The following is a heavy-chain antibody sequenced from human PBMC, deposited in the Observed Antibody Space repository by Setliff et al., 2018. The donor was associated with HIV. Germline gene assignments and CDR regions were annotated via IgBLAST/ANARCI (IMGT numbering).Heavy chain of an antibody. D-gene: IGHD3-10*01. J-gene: IGHJ6*02. V-gene: IGHV4-59*11. CDR1: GGSISSHY. CDR2: MYFSGNA. Sequence: PSETLSLTCSVSGGSISSHYWNWIRQAPGKGLEWIGTMYFSGNARISPFFKSRVTISVATSKNQLSLNLTSVTAADTAVYYCARVETTVRGATYAMDVWGQGTTVTVSS. CDR3: ARVETTVRGATYAMDV.